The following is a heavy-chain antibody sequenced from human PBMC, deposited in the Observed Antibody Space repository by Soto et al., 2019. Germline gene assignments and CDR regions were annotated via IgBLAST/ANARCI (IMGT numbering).Heavy chain of an antibody. CDR1: AGSVSSGSYY. Sequence: SETLSLTCTVSAGSVSSGSYYWSWIRQPPGKGLEWIGYIYYSGSTNYNPSLKSRVTISVDTSKNQFSLRLSSVTAADTSVYYCARGMKWELLPSHFDYWGPGTLVTVSS. V-gene: IGHV4-61*01. D-gene: IGHD1-26*01. J-gene: IGHJ4*02. CDR3: ARGMKWELLPSHFDY. CDR2: IYYSGST.